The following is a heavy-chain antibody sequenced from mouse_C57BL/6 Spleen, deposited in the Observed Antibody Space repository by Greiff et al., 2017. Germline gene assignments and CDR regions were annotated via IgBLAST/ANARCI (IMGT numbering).Heavy chain of an antibody. Sequence: QVQLQQPGAELVMPGASVKLSCKASGYTFTSYWMHWVKQRPGQGLEWIGEIDPSDSYTNYNQKFKGKSTLTVDKSSSTAYMQLSSLTSEDSAVYYCARFYYGSLYYFDYWGQGTTLTVSS. CDR2: IDPSDSYT. V-gene: IGHV1-69*01. CDR1: GYTFTSYW. J-gene: IGHJ2*01. D-gene: IGHD1-1*01. CDR3: ARFYYGSLYYFDY.